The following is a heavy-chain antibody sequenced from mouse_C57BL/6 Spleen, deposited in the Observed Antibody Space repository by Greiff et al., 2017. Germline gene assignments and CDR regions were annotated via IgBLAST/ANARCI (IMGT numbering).Heavy chain of an antibody. CDR3: ASYDYEGPFAY. CDR1: GYTFTSYW. J-gene: IGHJ3*01. Sequence: QVQLQQPGAELVRPGSSVKLSCKASGYTFTSYWMHWVKQRPIQGLEWTGNIDPSDSETHYNQKFKDKATLTVDKSSSTAYMQLSSLTSEDSAVCYCASYDYEGPFAYWGQGTLVTVSA. D-gene: IGHD2-4*01. CDR2: IDPSDSET. V-gene: IGHV1-52*01.